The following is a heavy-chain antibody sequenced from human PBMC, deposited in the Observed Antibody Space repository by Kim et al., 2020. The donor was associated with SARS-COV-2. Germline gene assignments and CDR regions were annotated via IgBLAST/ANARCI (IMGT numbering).Heavy chain of an antibody. Sequence: GGSLRLSCAASGFTFTNAWMSWVRQAPGKGLEWVGRIKSKTDGGTTDYAAPVKGRFSISRDDSKDTLYLRINSLKTEDTAVYYCTTDQALIYAVLDYWGQGTLVTVSS. CDR2: IKSKTDGGTT. CDR1: GFTFTNAW. V-gene: IGHV3-15*01. J-gene: IGHJ4*02. CDR3: TTDQALIYAVLDY. D-gene: IGHD3-16*01.